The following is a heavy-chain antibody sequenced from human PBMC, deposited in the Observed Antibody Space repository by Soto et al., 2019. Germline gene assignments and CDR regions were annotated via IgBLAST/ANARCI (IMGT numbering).Heavy chain of an antibody. Sequence: DVQLLESGGHLVQPGGSLRLSCAASGFTFSSYAMSWVRQAPGKGLEWVSSISAGGDMTYYSDSEKGRFTISRDNSNNALFLQMHCLRIEDTALYYCARGDRGGSGSPASYYYSGLDVWGQGTTVTVS. CDR3: ARGDRGGSGSPASYYYSGLDV. D-gene: IGHD3-10*01. V-gene: IGHV3-23*01. CDR1: GFTFSSYA. CDR2: ISAGGDMT. J-gene: IGHJ6*02.